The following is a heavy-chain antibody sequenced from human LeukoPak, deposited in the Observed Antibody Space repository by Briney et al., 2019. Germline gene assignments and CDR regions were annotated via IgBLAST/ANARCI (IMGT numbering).Heavy chain of an antibody. J-gene: IGHJ4*02. CDR1: GFTFSSYE. CDR3: ATEGGRQQFLL. V-gene: IGHV3-48*03. Sequence: GGSLRLSCAASGFTFSSYEMNWVRQAPGKGLEWVSYISSSGSTIYYADSVKGRFTLSRDNAKNSLYLQMNSLRAEDTAVYYCATEGGRQQFLLWGQGTLVTVSS. D-gene: IGHD5-24*01. CDR2: ISSSGSTI.